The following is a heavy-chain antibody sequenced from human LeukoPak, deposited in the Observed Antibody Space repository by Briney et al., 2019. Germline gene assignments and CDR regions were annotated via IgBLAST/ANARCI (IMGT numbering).Heavy chain of an antibody. D-gene: IGHD2-2*01. J-gene: IGHJ2*01. V-gene: IGHV4-34*01. CDR3: SSSEFRITVTSSRPAPRSYFDL. CDR1: GGFLSVYY. Sequence: SETLSLTCALYGGFLSVYYWTCIRHPRGRGRECRGEIEHFGSHRYNASLNSRVIISVDTSKKQFSLILSSVTAADTAVYYCSSSEFRITVTSSRPAPRSYFDLWGRGTLVTVSS. CDR2: IEHFGSH.